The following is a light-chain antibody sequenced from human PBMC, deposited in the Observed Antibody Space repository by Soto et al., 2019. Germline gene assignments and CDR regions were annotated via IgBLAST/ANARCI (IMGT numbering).Light chain of an antibody. J-gene: IGKJ1*01. CDR2: GAS. Sequence: EIAWTQSPGTLSLSPGERATLSCRASQSVCSSFLAWYQQKPGQAPRLLIYGASSRATGIPDRFSGSGSGTDFTITISRLEHEDFAVYYCQLYDNSPWTFGQGTKVEFK. V-gene: IGKV3-20*01. CDR3: QLYDNSPWT. CDR1: QSVCSSF.